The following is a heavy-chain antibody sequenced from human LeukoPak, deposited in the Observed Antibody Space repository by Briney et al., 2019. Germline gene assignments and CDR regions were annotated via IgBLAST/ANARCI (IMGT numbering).Heavy chain of an antibody. V-gene: IGHV3-66*01. CDR3: ATGGVALDI. CDR1: GFTVSSNY. D-gene: IGHD1-14*01. Sequence: PGGSLRLSCAASGFTVSSNYMGWVRQAPGKGLEWVSVIYTGGSTHYPDSVKGRFTISRDDSKNTVSLQMNSLRVEDTAIGTLATGGVALDIWGQGTMVTVAS. CDR2: IYTGGST. J-gene: IGHJ3*02.